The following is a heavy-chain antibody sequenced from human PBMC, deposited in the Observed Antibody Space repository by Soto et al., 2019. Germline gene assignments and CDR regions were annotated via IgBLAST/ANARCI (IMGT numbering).Heavy chain of an antibody. Sequence: PSETLSLTCTVSGGSISSFYWSWIRQPPGKGLEWIGYIYYSGSTNYNPSPKSRVTISVDTSKNQFSLKLSSVTAADTAVYYCARLGRSSGYSDFDYWGQGTLVTVSS. CDR1: GGSISSFY. V-gene: IGHV4-59*01. D-gene: IGHD3-22*01. CDR2: IYYSGST. CDR3: ARLGRSSGYSDFDY. J-gene: IGHJ4*02.